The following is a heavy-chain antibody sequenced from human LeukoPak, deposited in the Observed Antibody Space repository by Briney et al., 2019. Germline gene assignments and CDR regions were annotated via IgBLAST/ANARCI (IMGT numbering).Heavy chain of an antibody. D-gene: IGHD3-16*01. CDR2: TYYRSKWYN. CDR1: GDSVSSNSAG. V-gene: IGHV6-1*01. Sequence: SQTLSLTCVISGDSVSSNSAGWNWIRQSPSSGLEWLGRTYYRSKWYNDYAVSVKSRITINPDTSKNQFTLQLNSVTPEDTAVYYCAREGLPHAFDIWGQGTMVTVSS. J-gene: IGHJ3*02. CDR3: AREGLPHAFDI.